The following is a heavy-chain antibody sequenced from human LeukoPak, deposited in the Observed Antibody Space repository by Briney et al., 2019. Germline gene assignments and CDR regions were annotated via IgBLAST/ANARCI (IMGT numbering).Heavy chain of an antibody. D-gene: IGHD6-13*01. J-gene: IGHJ4*02. CDR3: ARAKEQAAAVDY. CDR1: GFKFSDHY. CDR2: SRNKASSYTT. Sequence: PGGSLRLSCAASGFKFSDHYIDWVRQAPGKGLEWVGRSRNKASSYTTEYAASVEGRFTISRDVSESSLYLQMNSLRTEDTAVYYCARAKEQAAAVDYWGQGTLVTVSS. V-gene: IGHV3-72*01.